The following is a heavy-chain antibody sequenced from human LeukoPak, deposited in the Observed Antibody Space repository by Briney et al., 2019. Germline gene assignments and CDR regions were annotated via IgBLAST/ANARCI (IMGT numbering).Heavy chain of an antibody. Sequence: GGSLRLSCAASGFTFSTYAMTWVRQAPGKGLEWVSAISASVGTTYYADSVKGRFTISRDNSKNTLYLQMNSLRAEDTAVYYCAKGHHYGSGSYWVWGQGALVTVSS. CDR1: GFTFSTYA. D-gene: IGHD3-10*01. CDR2: ISASVGTT. CDR3: AKGHHYGSGSYWV. J-gene: IGHJ4*02. V-gene: IGHV3-23*01.